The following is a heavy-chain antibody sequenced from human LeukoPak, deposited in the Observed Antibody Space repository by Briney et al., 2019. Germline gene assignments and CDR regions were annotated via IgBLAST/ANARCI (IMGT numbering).Heavy chain of an antibody. CDR1: DGSISSNSYY. CDR3: AREIGYCSSTSCSDYYYYMDV. D-gene: IGHD2-2*01. J-gene: IGHJ6*03. CDR2: ISYSGRT. Sequence: SETLSLTCTVSDGSISSNSYYWGWIRQPPGKGLEWIGSISYSGRTYYNPSLESRVTISVDASKNQFSLKLSSVTAADTAVYYCAREIGYCSSTSCSDYYYYMDVWGKGTTVTVSS. V-gene: IGHV4-39*01.